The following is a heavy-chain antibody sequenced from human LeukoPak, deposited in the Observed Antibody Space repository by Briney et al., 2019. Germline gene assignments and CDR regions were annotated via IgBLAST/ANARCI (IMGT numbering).Heavy chain of an antibody. D-gene: IGHD2-21*01. Sequence: PGGSLRLSCAVSGFTFSSYAMSWVRQAPGKGLEWVSSISGSGGSTYYADSVKGRFTISRDNSKNTLYLQMNSLRAEDTAVYYCAKLSTLGEGYYFDYSGQGTLVTVSS. J-gene: IGHJ4*02. CDR3: AKLSTLGEGYYFDY. CDR2: ISGSGGST. CDR1: GFTFSSYA. V-gene: IGHV3-23*01.